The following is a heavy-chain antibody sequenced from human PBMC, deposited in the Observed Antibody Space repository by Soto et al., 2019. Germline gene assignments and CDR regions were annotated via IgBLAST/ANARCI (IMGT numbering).Heavy chain of an antibody. CDR2: IYHSGST. Sequence: SEKLSLTCDFSGGSISSVGYSWSWIRQPPGKGLEWIGNIYHSGSTYYNPSLKSRVTISVDTSKNQLSLNLSSVTAADTAVYYCAYFLLIVGYTDGIYVSGQGSKVTVSS. D-gene: IGHD6-13*01. CDR3: AYFLLIVGYTDGIYV. V-gene: IGHV4-30-2*01. J-gene: IGHJ6*02. CDR1: GGSISSVGYS.